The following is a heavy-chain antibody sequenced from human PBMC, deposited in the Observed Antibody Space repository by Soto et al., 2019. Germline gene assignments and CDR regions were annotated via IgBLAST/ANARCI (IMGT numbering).Heavy chain of an antibody. CDR1: GYSFTIYL. CDR3: ARTSMQSRGYSYGHGGMDV. J-gene: IGHJ6*02. CDR2: IDPSDSYN. D-gene: IGHD5-18*01. Sequence: EVQLVQSGAEVKKPGESLRISCKGSGYSFTIYLISWVRQMPGKGLEWMGWIDPSDSYNNYSPSFQGHVTISADKSISTAYLQWRRLKASDTAMYYCARTSMQSRGYSYGHGGMDVWGQGTTVTVSS. V-gene: IGHV5-10-1*01.